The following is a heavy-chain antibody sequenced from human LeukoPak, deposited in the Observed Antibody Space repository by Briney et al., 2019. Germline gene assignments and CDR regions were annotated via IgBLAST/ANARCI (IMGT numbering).Heavy chain of an antibody. J-gene: IGHJ4*02. V-gene: IGHV3-23*01. Sequence: GGSLRLSCAASEFTFTAYAMSWVRQAPGKGLEWVSTIGASGDNTNYADSVKGRFTISRDNSKNTLDLQMNSLRAEDTALYYSARGEGYGDYPIDYWGQGNLVTVSS. D-gene: IGHD4-17*01. CDR2: IGASGDNT. CDR1: EFTFTAYA. CDR3: ARGEGYGDYPIDY.